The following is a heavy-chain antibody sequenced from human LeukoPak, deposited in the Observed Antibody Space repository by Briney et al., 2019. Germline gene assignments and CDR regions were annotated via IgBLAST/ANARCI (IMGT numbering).Heavy chain of an antibody. V-gene: IGHV4-34*01. CDR3: ARCNYYYDSSGSKRGSYFDY. D-gene: IGHD3-22*01. CDR1: GGSFSGYY. CDR2: INHSGST. J-gene: IGHJ4*02. Sequence: SETLSLTCAVYGGSFSGYYWSWIRQPPGKGLEWIGEINHSGSTNYNPSLKSRVTISVDTSKNQFSLKLSSVTAADTAEYYCARCNYYYDSSGSKRGSYFDYWGQGTLVTVSS.